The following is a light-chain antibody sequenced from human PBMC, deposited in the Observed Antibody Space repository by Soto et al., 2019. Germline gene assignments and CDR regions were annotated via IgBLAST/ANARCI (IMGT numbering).Light chain of an antibody. CDR3: MQALQTPYT. V-gene: IGKV2-28*01. J-gene: IGKJ2*01. Sequence: VMTQSPPSLTVTPGEPASISCSSSQRLLHSNGNIFLDWYLQKPGQSAQLLIYLGFNRASGVPDRVSGSGADTDFTLKISRVEAEDAGVYYCMQALQTPYTFGQGTKLEIK. CDR1: QRLLHSNGNIF. CDR2: LGF.